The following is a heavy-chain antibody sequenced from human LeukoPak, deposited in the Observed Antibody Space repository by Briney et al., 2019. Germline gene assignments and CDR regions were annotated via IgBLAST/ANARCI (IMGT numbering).Heavy chain of an antibody. CDR3: ARDREVGSTDDAFDI. D-gene: IGHD1-26*01. CDR2: TNPNSGGA. Sequence: ASVKVACKASGYAFTGHYMHWERHAPGQGIEWMGRTNPNSGGANYAQKFQGRVTMTRDTSISTASMELSGLRSDDTAVYYCARDREVGSTDDAFDIWGQGTRVIVSS. J-gene: IGHJ3*02. CDR1: GYAFTGHY. V-gene: IGHV1-2*06.